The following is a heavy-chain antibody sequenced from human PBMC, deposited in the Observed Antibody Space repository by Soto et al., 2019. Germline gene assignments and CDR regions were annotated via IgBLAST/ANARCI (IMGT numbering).Heavy chain of an antibody. V-gene: IGHV3-48*01. Sequence: GGSLRLSCAASGFTFSSYSMNWVRQAPGKGLEWVSYISSSSSTIYYADSVKGRFTISRDNAKNSLYLQVNSLRAEDTAVYYCARDYCSGGSCYSTRFDPWGQGTLVTVSS. J-gene: IGHJ5*02. CDR3: ARDYCSGGSCYSTRFDP. D-gene: IGHD2-15*01. CDR1: GFTFSSYS. CDR2: ISSSSSTI.